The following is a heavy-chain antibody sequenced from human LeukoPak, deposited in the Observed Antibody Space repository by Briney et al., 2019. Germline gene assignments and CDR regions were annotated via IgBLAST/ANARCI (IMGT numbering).Heavy chain of an antibody. Sequence: SETLSLTFTVPGGSISSYYWSWIRPPPGKGLGWIGYIYYSGSTNYNPSLKRRVTISVDTSKNQFSLKLSSVTAADTAVYYCARVGSSGYFDYWGQGTLVTVSS. D-gene: IGHD3-22*01. CDR3: ARVGSSGYFDY. V-gene: IGHV4-59*01. CDR1: GGSISSYY. CDR2: IYYSGST. J-gene: IGHJ4*02.